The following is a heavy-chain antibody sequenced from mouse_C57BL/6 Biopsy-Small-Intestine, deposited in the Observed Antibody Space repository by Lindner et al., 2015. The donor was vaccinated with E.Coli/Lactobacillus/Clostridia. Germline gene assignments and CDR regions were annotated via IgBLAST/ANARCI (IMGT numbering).Heavy chain of an antibody. D-gene: IGHD1-3*01. V-gene: IGHV1-81*01. CDR3: ARDSGFHDTSGYWNFDY. Sequence: SVKVSCKASGDSFSSYAISWVRQAPGQGLEWMGGTIPIFGTANYAQKFQDRVRITADESTTTAYMELSSLKSEDTAIYYCARDSGFHDTSGYWNFDYWGQGTLVTVSS. CDR1: GDSFSSYA. J-gene: IGHJ4*01. CDR2: TIPIFGTA.